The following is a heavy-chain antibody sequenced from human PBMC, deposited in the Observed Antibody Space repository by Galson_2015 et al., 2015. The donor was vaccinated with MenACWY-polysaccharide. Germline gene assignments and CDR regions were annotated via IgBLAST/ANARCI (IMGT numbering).Heavy chain of an antibody. CDR3: ARDSLGIATRPVFDY. D-gene: IGHD6-6*01. J-gene: IGHJ4*02. V-gene: IGHV4-4*02. CDR1: GASISSSHW. Sequence: ETLSLTCAVSGASISSSHWWSWVRQPPGKGLEWIGEVFHSGSTNYNPSLTSRVTISVDKSNNTFSLKMSAVTAADTAVYYCARDSLGIATRPVFDYWGQGNLVTVSS. CDR2: VFHSGST.